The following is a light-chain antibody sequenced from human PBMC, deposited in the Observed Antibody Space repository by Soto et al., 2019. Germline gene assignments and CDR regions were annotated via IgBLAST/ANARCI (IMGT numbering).Light chain of an antibody. CDR1: QSVSSTY. CDR2: GAS. J-gene: IGKJ4*01. V-gene: IGKV3-20*01. Sequence: EIVLTQSPGTLSLSPGERATLSCRASQSVSSTYLAWYQQKPGQAPRLLIYGASSRATGIPDRFSGSGSGTDFTLTISRLEPADFAVYYCQHYGSLVLTFGGGPKVEIK. CDR3: QHYGSLVLT.